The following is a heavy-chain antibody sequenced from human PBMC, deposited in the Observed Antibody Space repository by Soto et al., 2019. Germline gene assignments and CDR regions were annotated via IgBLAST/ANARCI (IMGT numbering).Heavy chain of an antibody. Sequence: EVQLLQSRAEMEKPGESLKISCKGSGYSFSNYWIAWLRQMPGKGLEWMGIIYPAASDARYSPSFQGQVTISVDNSISTAYLQWSSLKASDTAMYYCARLLCLSTSCYTGSRHFFDYWGQGALVTVSS. V-gene: IGHV5-51*01. D-gene: IGHD2-2*02. CDR1: GYSFSNYW. CDR2: IYPAASDA. J-gene: IGHJ4*02. CDR3: ARLLCLSTSCYTGSRHFFDY.